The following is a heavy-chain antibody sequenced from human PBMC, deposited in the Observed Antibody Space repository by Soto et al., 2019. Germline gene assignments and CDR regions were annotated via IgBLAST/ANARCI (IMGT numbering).Heavy chain of an antibody. CDR2: IFFTGSA. V-gene: IGHV4-61*01. CDR1: GGSVSTGSYD. CDR3: ARDGHGMDV. J-gene: IGHJ6*02. Sequence: SETLSLTCTVSGGSVSTGSYDWSWIRQPPGKGLEWIVKIFFTGSAHYNPSLRNRVTMSVDTSKDQFSLTLTSVTAADTAVYYCARDGHGMDVWGQGTTVTIS.